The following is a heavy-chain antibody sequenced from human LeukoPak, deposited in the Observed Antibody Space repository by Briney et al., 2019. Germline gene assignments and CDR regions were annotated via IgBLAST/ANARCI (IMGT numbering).Heavy chain of an antibody. D-gene: IGHD1-26*01. J-gene: IGHJ4*02. CDR3: AREWVGATGFDY. Sequence: GGSLRLSCAASGFTFSSYSMNWVRQAPGKGLEWVSSISSSSSYIYYAVSVKGRFTISRDNAKNSLYLQMNSLRAEDTAVYYCAREWVGATGFDYWGQGTLVTVSS. V-gene: IGHV3-21*01. CDR2: ISSSSSYI. CDR1: GFTFSSYS.